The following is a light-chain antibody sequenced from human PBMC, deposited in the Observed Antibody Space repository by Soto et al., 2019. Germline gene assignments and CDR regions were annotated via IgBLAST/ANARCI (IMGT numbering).Light chain of an antibody. CDR1: QSISSW. CDR2: DAS. J-gene: IGKJ1*01. Sequence: DIQLTQSHSTMSASVGDRVPITCRASQSISSWLAWYQQKPGKAPKLLIYDASSLESGVPSRFSGSGSGTEFTLTISSLQHDDFATYYCQQYNSYSTFGQGTKVDIK. V-gene: IGKV1-5*01. CDR3: QQYNSYST.